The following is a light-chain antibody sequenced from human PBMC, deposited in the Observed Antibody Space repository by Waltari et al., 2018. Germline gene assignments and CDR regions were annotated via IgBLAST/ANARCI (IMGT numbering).Light chain of an antibody. CDR2: GTS. Sequence: QSVLTQPPSVSGAPGQRVTISCTGSGSNIGAGYDVHCYQQRPGKAPKLLIHGTSTRPLGVPDRYFGSQAGNSASLAITGLQAEDEADYYCQSYDTSLSVVFGGGNKLTVL. CDR3: QSYDTSLSVV. V-gene: IGLV1-40*01. J-gene: IGLJ2*01. CDR1: GSNIGAGYD.